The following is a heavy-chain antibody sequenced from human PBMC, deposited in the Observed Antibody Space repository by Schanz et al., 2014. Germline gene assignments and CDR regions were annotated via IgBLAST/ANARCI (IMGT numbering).Heavy chain of an antibody. CDR2: SYIGGNT. CDR3: ARDQASTH. J-gene: IGHJ4*02. V-gene: IGHV3-66*01. Sequence: VQLVESGGGVVKPGGSLKLSCAASGFNINNNYMTWVRQAPGKGLEWVSVSYIGGNTDYADSVKGRFTISRDDSKNTLHLQMNSLRSEDTAIYFCARDQASTHWGQGTPVTVSS. CDR1: GFNINNNY.